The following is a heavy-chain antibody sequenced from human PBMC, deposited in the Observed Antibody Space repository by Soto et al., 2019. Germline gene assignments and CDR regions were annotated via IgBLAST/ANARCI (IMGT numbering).Heavy chain of an antibody. V-gene: IGHV4-4*02. Sequence: SETLSLTCAVSGVSIRSSSWWSWVRQPPGKGLEWIGEIYHSGSTNYNPSLKSRVTISVDESKDQFSLKLSSVTAADTAVYYCARVRVVRGLLGPFDYWGQGTLVTVSS. J-gene: IGHJ4*02. CDR3: ARVRVVRGLLGPFDY. CDR1: GVSIRSSSW. D-gene: IGHD2-15*01. CDR2: IYHSGST.